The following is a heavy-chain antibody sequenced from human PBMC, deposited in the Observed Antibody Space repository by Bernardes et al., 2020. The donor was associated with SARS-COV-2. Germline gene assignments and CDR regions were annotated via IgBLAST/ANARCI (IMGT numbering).Heavy chain of an antibody. V-gene: IGHV7-4-1*02. D-gene: IGHD3-9*01. CDR2: SNTNTGNP. CDR1: GDTLTRYA. CDR3: ARGPPIDRLLRYFDWLLYYFDY. J-gene: IGHJ4*02. Sequence: ASVKVSCKASGDTLTRYAMNRVRQARGQGREWMGWSNTNTGNPTDTKGMKGRLEFDLDTSVSTAYLKISNLKAEDTAVYYCARGPPIDRLLRYFDWLLYYFDYWGQGTLVTVSS.